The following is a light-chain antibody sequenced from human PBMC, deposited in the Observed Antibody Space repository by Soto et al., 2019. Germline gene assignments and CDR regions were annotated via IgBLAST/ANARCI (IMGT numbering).Light chain of an antibody. J-gene: IGLJ1*01. Sequence: QSALTQPASVSGSPGQSITVSWTGTSSDLGNYNYVSWYQHHPGKAPKLMVYEVSNRPSGVSNRFSGSKSGNTASLTISGLQVEDEAEYYCSSYTSSGTLVFGAGTKLTVL. CDR1: SSDLGNYNY. CDR3: SSYTSSGTLV. CDR2: EVS. V-gene: IGLV2-14*01.